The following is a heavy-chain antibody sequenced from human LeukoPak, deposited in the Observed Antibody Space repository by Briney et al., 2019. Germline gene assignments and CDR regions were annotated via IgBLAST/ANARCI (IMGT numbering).Heavy chain of an antibody. CDR1: GFTFSSYA. Sequence: GGSLRLPCAASGFTFSSYAMSWVRQAPGKGLEWVSGINNSGGSTYYADSVKGRFTISRDNSKNTLYLQMSSLRAEDTAVYYCARGYFWLFDYWGQGALVTVSS. D-gene: IGHD1-14*01. J-gene: IGHJ4*02. CDR3: ARGYFWLFDY. V-gene: IGHV3-23*01. CDR2: INNSGGST.